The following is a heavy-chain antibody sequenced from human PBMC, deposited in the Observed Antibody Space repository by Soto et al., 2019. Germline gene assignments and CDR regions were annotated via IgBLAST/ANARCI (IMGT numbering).Heavy chain of an antibody. CDR1: GDSINSNDDY. CDR2: TRYAGST. CDR3: ARQIGLGRWYFDL. D-gene: IGHD3-16*01. V-gene: IGHV4-39*01. Sequence: QLQLQESGPGLVRPSETLSLTCTVSGDSINSNDDYWGWIRQPPGKGLEWIGTTRYAGSTYSNPSFGRRVAISADTSSTQLSLRLNSVTAADTAVYYCARQIGLGRWYFDLWGRGTLVTVSS. J-gene: IGHJ2*01.